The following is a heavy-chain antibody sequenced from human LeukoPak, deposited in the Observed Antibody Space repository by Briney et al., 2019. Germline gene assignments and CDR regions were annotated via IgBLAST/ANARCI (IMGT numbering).Heavy chain of an antibody. D-gene: IGHD3-16*02. J-gene: IGHJ5*02. Sequence: ASVKVSCKASGYTFTGYYMHWVRQAPGQGLEWMGWMNPNSGGTRYAQKFQGRVTMTRDTSISTAYMELSRLRSDDTAMYYCARDKLGLGELSLYDQWGQGTLVTVFS. CDR2: MNPNSGGT. CDR1: GYTFTGYY. V-gene: IGHV1-2*02. CDR3: ARDKLGLGELSLYDQ.